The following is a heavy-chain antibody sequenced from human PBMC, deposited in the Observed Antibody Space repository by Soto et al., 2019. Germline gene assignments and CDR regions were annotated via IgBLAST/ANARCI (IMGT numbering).Heavy chain of an antibody. J-gene: IGHJ4*02. Sequence: EVQLLESGGGLIQPGGSLRLSCAASGFIFSSYIMTWVRQAPGKGLECVSGMSGSGDRIYYADSVKGRFTISRDNSKNTLYLQTNSRRDADTAVYYCAKAVPIRSGSRGLCEDWGQGPLVSVSS. CDR3: AKAVPIRSGSRGLCED. CDR2: MSGSGDRI. V-gene: IGHV3-23*01. D-gene: IGHD1-26*01. CDR1: GFIFSSYI.